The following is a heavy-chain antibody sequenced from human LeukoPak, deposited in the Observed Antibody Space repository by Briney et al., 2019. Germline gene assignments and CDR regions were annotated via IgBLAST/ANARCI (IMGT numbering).Heavy chain of an antibody. V-gene: IGHV3-21*01. CDR2: ISGSSAYI. D-gene: IGHD6-13*01. J-gene: IGHJ4*02. Sequence: GGSLRLSCADSGFTFRGYSMNWVRQAPGKGLEWVASISGSSAYIFYADSVRGRFTISRDNTKNSLYLQMNSLRAEDTAVYYCARGHYSSSRVDSFGQGTLVTDSS. CDR3: ARGHYSSSRVDS. CDR1: GFTFRGYS.